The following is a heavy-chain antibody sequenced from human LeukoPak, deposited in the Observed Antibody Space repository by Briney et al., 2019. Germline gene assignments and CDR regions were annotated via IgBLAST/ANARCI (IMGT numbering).Heavy chain of an antibody. D-gene: IGHD3/OR15-3a*01. J-gene: IGHJ4*02. Sequence: GGSLRLSCAASGFTFYDYAMHWVRHAPGKGVEWVSGISCNSGSIGYADSVQGPFTISRDNAKNSLYLQMNSLRAEDTALYYCAKGGIGLVDFDYWGQGTLVTVSS. CDR1: GFTFYDYA. CDR3: AKGGIGLVDFDY. CDR2: ISCNSGSI. V-gene: IGHV3-9*01.